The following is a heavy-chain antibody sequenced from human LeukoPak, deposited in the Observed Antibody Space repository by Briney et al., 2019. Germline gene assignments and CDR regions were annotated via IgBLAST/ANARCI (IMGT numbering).Heavy chain of an antibody. D-gene: IGHD2-21*02. CDR3: ARDPFYCGGDCYAFDI. CDR1: GGTFSSYA. V-gene: IGHV1-69*05. Sequence: GSSVKVSCKASGGTFSSYAISWVRQAPGQGLEWMGGIIPIFGTANYAQKFQGRVTITTDESTSTAYMELSGLRSEDTAVYYCARDPFYCGGDCYAFDIWGQGTMVTVSS. CDR2: IIPIFGTA. J-gene: IGHJ3*02.